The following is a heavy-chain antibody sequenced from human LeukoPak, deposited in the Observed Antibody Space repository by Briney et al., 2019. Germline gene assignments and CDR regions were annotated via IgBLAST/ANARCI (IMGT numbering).Heavy chain of an antibody. J-gene: IGHJ4*02. V-gene: IGHV4-39*01. D-gene: IGHD3-22*01. Sequence: PSEILSLTCTVSGGSISSNNYYRGWIRQPPGKGLEWIGSIYYSGSTYYNPSLKSRVTIFVDTSKNQFSLKLSSVTAANTAVYYCARHGSYYDSSGYYPFEDWGQGTLVTVSS. CDR2: IYYSGST. CDR3: ARHGSYYDSSGYYPFED. CDR1: GGSISSNNYY.